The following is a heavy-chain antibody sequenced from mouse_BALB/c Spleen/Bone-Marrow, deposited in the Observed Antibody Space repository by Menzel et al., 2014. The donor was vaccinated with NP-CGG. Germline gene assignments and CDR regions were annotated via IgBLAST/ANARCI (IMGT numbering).Heavy chain of an antibody. Sequence: VQLQQSGPGLVKPSQSLSLTCSVTGFSITSGYYCNWIRQFPGNKLEWMDYITYDGSNNYNPSLKNRLSITRDTSKNQFFLKLNSVTPEDTATYYCARGTGTYFDVWGAGTSVTVSS. CDR2: ITYDGSN. D-gene: IGHD4-1*01. CDR1: GFSITSGYY. J-gene: IGHJ1*01. CDR3: ARGTGTYFDV. V-gene: IGHV3-6*02.